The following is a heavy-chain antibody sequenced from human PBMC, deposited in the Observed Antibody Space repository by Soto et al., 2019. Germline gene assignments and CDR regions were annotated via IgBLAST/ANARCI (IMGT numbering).Heavy chain of an antibody. Sequence: SVKVSCKASGGTFSSCVISWVRQAPGQGLEWMGGIIPIFGTTNYAQKFQGRVTITADESTDTVYMALSSLRFEDTAVYYCARALEEYYYDSSGYYFGYWGQGTLVTVSS. CDR3: ARALEEYYYDSSGYYFGY. CDR1: GGTFSSCV. D-gene: IGHD3-22*01. J-gene: IGHJ4*02. V-gene: IGHV1-69*13. CDR2: IIPIFGTT.